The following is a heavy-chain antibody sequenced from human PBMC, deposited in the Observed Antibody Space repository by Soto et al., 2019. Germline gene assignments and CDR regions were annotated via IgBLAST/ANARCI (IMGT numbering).Heavy chain of an antibody. Sequence: QVLLVQSGAEVKKPGSSVKVSCQAAGGSFSSYMVSWVRQAPGQGLDYMGGIMPVFCTPTYTEKFQGRVTITADESTGTAYLELTSLKSDDTAVYYCARGVTANYMGGDAFAIWGQGTLVAVSS. V-gene: IGHV1-69*01. J-gene: IGHJ3*02. CDR3: ARGVTANYMGGDAFAI. CDR1: GGSFSSYM. CDR2: IMPVFCTP. D-gene: IGHD4-4*01.